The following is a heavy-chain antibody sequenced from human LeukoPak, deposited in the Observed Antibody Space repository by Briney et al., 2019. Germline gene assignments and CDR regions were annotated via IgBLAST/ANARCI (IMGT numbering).Heavy chain of an antibody. Sequence: PGGSLRLSCAASGFTFSSYAMSWVRQAPGKGLEWVSAISGSGGSTYYADSVKGRFTISRDNSKNTLYLQMNSLRAEDTAVYYCAKDGGGSGWYVAYYYYGMDVWGQGTTVTVSS. CDR1: GFTFSSYA. V-gene: IGHV3-23*01. CDR2: ISGSGGST. J-gene: IGHJ6*02. CDR3: AKDGGGSGWYVAYYYYGMDV. D-gene: IGHD6-19*01.